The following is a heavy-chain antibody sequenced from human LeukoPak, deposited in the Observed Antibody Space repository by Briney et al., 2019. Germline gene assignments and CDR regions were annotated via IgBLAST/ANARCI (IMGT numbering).Heavy chain of an antibody. D-gene: IGHD3-10*01. CDR2: IYTSGST. V-gene: IGHV4-61*02. Sequence: SETLSLTCTVSGGSISSSSYYWSWIRQPAGKGLEWIGRIYTSGSTNYNPSLKSRVTISVDTSKNQFSLKLSSVTAADTAVYYCARDMYYYESTRTKGGYYYYYMDVWGKGTTVTISS. J-gene: IGHJ6*03. CDR1: GGSISSSSYY. CDR3: ARDMYYYESTRTKGGYYYYYMDV.